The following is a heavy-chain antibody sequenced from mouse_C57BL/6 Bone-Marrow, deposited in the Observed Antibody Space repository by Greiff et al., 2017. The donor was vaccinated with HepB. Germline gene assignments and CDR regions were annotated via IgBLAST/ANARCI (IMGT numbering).Heavy chain of an antibody. J-gene: IGHJ4*01. CDR1: GFTFSSYA. CDR3: ARGRGDAMDY. CDR2: ISDGGSYT. Sequence: EVKVIESGGGLVKPGGSLKLSCAASGFTFSSYAMSWVRQTPEKRLEWVATISDGGSYTYYPANVKGRFTISRDNAKNNLYLQMSHLKSEDTAMYYCARGRGDAMDYWGQGTSVTVSS. V-gene: IGHV5-4*03.